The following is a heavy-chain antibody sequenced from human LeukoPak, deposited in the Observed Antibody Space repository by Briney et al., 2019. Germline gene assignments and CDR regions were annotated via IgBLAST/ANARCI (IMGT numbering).Heavy chain of an antibody. CDR1: GGSISSSGYY. J-gene: IGHJ4*02. D-gene: IGHD3-3*01. Sequence: PSETLSLTCTVSGGSISSSGYYWGWIRQPPGKGLEWIGSIYYSGSTYYNPSLKSRVTISVDTSKNQFSLKLSSVTAADTAVYYCARHGVVVVRVYWGQGTLVTVSS. V-gene: IGHV4-39*01. CDR2: IYYSGST. CDR3: ARHGVVVVRVY.